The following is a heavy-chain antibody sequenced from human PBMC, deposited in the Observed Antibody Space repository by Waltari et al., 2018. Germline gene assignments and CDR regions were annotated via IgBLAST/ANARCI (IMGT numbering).Heavy chain of an antibody. CDR3: GRAYGTDYYYYYYMDV. V-gene: IGHV4-30-4*01. CDR1: CDSISSVVSH. D-gene: IGHD4-17*01. J-gene: IGHJ6*03. Sequence: QVQLQESGPGLVKTSQTLSLNCIVSCDSISSVVSHWPWIRQTPGKGLDWVGSFSYRGTTYYNPSLKTRVTISTDTSKNQFSLKLTSVTAADTAIYYCGRAYGTDYYYYYYMDVWGKGTAVTVSS. CDR2: FSYRGTT.